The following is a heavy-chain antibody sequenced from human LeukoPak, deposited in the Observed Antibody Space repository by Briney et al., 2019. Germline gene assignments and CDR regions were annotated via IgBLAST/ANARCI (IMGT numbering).Heavy chain of an antibody. CDR2: ITSSGDDI. CDR3: ASDILATSGDF. D-gene: IGHD5-12*01. CDR1: GFTFSDYY. V-gene: IGHV3-11*01. Sequence: PGGSLRLSCAASGFTFSDYYMSWIRQAPGMRLEWVAYITSSGDDIYYADSVKGRFTISRDNAKNALFLRMNSLRVEDTATYYCASDILATSGDFWGQGTLVSVSS. J-gene: IGHJ4*02.